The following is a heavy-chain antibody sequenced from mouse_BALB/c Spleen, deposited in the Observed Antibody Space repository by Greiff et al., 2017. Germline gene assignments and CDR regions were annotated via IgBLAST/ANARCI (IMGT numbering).Heavy chain of an antibody. J-gene: IGHJ2*01. CDR1: GFNIKDTY. V-gene: IGHV14-3*02. D-gene: IGHD1-1*01. Sequence: EVKLQESGAELVKPGASVKLSCTASGFNIKDTYMHWVKQRPEQGLEWIGRIDPANGNTKYDPKFQGKATITADTSSNTAYLQLSSLTSEDTAVYYCARHSITTVVARDYWGQGTTLTVAS. CDR3: ARHSITTVVARDY. CDR2: IDPANGNT.